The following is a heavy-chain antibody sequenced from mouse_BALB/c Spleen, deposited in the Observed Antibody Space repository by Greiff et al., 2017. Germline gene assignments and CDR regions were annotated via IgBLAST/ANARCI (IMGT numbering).Heavy chain of an antibody. D-gene: IGHD2-4*01. CDR3: TRFGITTAWFAY. Sequence: EVQLQQSGTVLARPGASVKMSCKASGYTFTSYWMHWVKQRPGQGLEWIGAIYPGNSDTSYNQKFKGKAKLTAVTSTSTAYMELSSLTNEDSAVYDCTRFGITTAWFAYWGQGTLVTVSA. J-gene: IGHJ3*01. CDR2: IYPGNSDT. CDR1: GYTFTSYW. V-gene: IGHV1-5*01.